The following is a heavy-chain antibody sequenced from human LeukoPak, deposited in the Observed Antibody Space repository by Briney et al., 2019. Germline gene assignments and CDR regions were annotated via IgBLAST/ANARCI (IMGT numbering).Heavy chain of an antibody. D-gene: IGHD1-26*01. J-gene: IGHJ6*02. CDR3: ARDGPRIVGATSYYYYGMDV. CDR2: INTDGTAT. CDR1: GFTFSTYW. Sequence: PGGSLRLSCAVSGFTFSTYWMHWVRQAPGKGLVWVSRINTDGTATTYADSVKGRFTISRDNAKNTLYLQMDSLRADDTAVYYCARDGPRIVGATSYYYYGMDVWGQGTTVTVSS. V-gene: IGHV3-74*01.